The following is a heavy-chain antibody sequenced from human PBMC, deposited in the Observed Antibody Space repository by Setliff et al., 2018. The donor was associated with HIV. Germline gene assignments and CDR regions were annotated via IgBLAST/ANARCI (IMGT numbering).Heavy chain of an antibody. CDR3: AKGPNFEDAFDI. D-gene: IGHD2-8*01. Sequence: ASVKVSCKASGGTFSNYAFSWVWQAPGQGLEWMGGLIPIVDITKSTQKFRDRVTFTADESTKTAQMELSGLTFEDTAVYYCAKGPNFEDAFDIWGQGTVVTVSS. CDR2: LIPIVDIT. V-gene: IGHV1-69*10. CDR1: GGTFSNYA. J-gene: IGHJ3*02.